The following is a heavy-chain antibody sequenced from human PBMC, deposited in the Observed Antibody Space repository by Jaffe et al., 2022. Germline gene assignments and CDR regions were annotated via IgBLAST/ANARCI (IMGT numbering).Heavy chain of an antibody. V-gene: IGHV3-48*03. J-gene: IGHJ4*02. CDR3: ARATHVVVPAAMDY. Sequence: EVQLVESGGGLVQPGGSLRLSCAASGFTFSSYEMNWVRQAPGKGLEWVSYISSSGSTIYYADSVKGRFTISRDNAKNSLYLQMNSLRAEDTAVYYCARATHVVVPAAMDYWGQGTLVTVSS. D-gene: IGHD2-2*01. CDR2: ISSSGSTI. CDR1: GFTFSSYE.